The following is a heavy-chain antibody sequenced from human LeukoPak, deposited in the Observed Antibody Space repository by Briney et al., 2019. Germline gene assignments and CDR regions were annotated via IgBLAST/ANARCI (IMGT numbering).Heavy chain of an antibody. D-gene: IGHD6-13*01. J-gene: IGHJ4*01. CDR3: ASLYSSTWQRVDY. CDR1: GGSISSHY. Sequence: SETLSLTCTVSGGSISSHYWGWIRQSPGKGLEWIGYIYYSGSTNYNPSLKSRVTISVDPSKNLFPLRLSSVTAADTAVYYCASLYSSTWQRVDYWGHGTLVTVSS. V-gene: IGHV4-59*11. CDR2: IYYSGST.